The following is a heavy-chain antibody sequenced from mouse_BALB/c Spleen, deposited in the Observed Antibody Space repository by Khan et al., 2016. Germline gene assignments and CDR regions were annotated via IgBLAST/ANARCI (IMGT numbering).Heavy chain of an antibody. V-gene: IGHV14-3*02. D-gene: IGHD2-4*01. CDR1: GFNIKDTY. CDR2: IDPANGNT. CDR3: ARGYDIYYDYVDY. J-gene: IGHJ2*01. Sequence: VQLKESGAELVKPGASVKLSCTASGFNIKDTYMHWVKQRPEQGLEWIGRIDPANGNTKYDPKLQGKATITADTSSNTAYLQFSSLTSEDTAVYSYARGYDIYYDYVDYWGQGTTLTVSS.